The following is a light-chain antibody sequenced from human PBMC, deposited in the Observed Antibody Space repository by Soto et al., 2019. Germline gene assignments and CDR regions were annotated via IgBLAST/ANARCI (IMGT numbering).Light chain of an antibody. CDR1: SSNDGSYNL. J-gene: IGLJ2*01. CDR3: CSYAGSDTMI. V-gene: IGLV2-23*01. CDR2: EAS. Sequence: QSVLTQPASVSGSPGQSITISCTGTSSNDGSYNLVSWYQQHPGEAPKLMIYEASKRPSGVSNRFSGSKSGNTASLTISGLQAEDEADYYCCSYAGSDTMIFGGGTKLTVL.